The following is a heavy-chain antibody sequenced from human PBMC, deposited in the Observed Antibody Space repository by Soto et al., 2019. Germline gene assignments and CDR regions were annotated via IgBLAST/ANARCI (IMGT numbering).Heavy chain of an antibody. CDR1: GYTFTGYY. Sequence: ASVKVSCKTSGYTFTGYYMHWVRQAPGQGLEWMGWINPNSGGTNYAQKFQGWVTMTRDTSISTAYMELSRLTSDDTAVYYCATQGGYSYGLEYYFDYWGQGTLVTVSS. D-gene: IGHD5-18*01. J-gene: IGHJ4*02. V-gene: IGHV1-2*04. CDR3: ATQGGYSYGLEYYFDY. CDR2: INPNSGGT.